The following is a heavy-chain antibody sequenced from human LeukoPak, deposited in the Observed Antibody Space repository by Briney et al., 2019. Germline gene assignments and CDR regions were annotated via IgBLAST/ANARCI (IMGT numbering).Heavy chain of an antibody. V-gene: IGHV1-18*01. Sequence: ASMKVSCKASGYNFRNHGITWVRQAPGQGLEWMGWISHYTNYPQKFQGRVTMTTDTSTSTAYMELRSLRSDDTAMYYCVRMRVPSDDVDFDYWGQGILVTVSS. J-gene: IGHJ4*02. CDR1: GYNFRNHG. CDR3: VRMRVPSDDVDFDY. CDR2: ISHYT. D-gene: IGHD1-1*01.